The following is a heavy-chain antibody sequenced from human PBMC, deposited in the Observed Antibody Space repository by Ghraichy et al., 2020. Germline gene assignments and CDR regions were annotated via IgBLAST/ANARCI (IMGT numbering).Heavy chain of an antibody. J-gene: IGHJ6*02. CDR2: ISSSSSYI. D-gene: IGHD2-15*01. Sequence: GGSLRLSCAASGFTFSSYSMNWVRQAPGKGLEWVSSISSSSSYIYYADSVKGRFTISRDNAKNSLYLQMNSLRAEDTAVYYCARQERGYCSGGSCVPYGIDVWSQGTTVTVSS. CDR1: GFTFSSYS. V-gene: IGHV3-21*01. CDR3: ARQERGYCSGGSCVPYGIDV.